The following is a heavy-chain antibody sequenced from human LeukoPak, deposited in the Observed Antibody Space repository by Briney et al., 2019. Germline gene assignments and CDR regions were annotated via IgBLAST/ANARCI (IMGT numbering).Heavy chain of an antibody. Sequence: KPSETLSLTCAVYGGSSSGYYWSWIRQPPGKGLEWIGEINHSGSTNYNPSLKSRVTISVDTSKNQFSLKLSSVTAADTAVYYCARVTDSMYYFDYWGQGTLVTVSS. V-gene: IGHV4-34*01. D-gene: IGHD3-22*01. J-gene: IGHJ4*02. CDR1: GGSSSGYY. CDR2: INHSGST. CDR3: ARVTDSMYYFDY.